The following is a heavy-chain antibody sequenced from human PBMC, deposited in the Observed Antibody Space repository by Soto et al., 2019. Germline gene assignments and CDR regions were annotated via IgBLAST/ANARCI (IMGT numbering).Heavy chain of an antibody. CDR1: GASISSTRW. D-gene: IGHD6-19*01. CDR3: AATDSGWPTFEAH. CDR2: IYHGGDT. J-gene: IGHJ4*02. Sequence: QVQLQESGPGLVKPAGTLSLTCTVSGASISSTRWWSWVRQPPGKGLEWIGEIYHGGDTNLNPSLKSRVTISVDESKNQFSLRLSSVTAADTAVDYCAATDSGWPTFEAHWGRGSLVTVSP. V-gene: IGHV4-4*02.